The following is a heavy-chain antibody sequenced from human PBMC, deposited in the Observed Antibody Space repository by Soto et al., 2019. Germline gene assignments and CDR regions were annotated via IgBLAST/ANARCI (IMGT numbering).Heavy chain of an antibody. CDR2: IYYSVST. CDR1: GGSISSHY. J-gene: IGHJ5*02. Sequence: PSETLSLTCTVSGGSISSHYWSWIRQPPGKGQEWIGYIYYSVSTYYNPSLKSRVTISVDTSKNQFSLKLSSVTAADTAVYYCARERPDGARLDPWGQGTLVTVSS. D-gene: IGHD6-6*01. V-gene: IGHV4-59*11. CDR3: ARERPDGARLDP.